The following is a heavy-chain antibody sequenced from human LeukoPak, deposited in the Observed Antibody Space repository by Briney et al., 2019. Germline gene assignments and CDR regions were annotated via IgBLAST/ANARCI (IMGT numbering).Heavy chain of an antibody. J-gene: IGHJ4*02. CDR2: INHSGST. Sequence: PSETLSLTCAVYGGSFSGYYWSWIRQPPGKGLEWLGEINHSGSTNYNPTLHRRRAISVAPSTPQYSLKPSSVTAAATAVYYCARGWGSGYYRHFDYWGQGTLVTVSS. D-gene: IGHD3-22*01. CDR1: GGSFSGYY. CDR3: ARGWGSGYYRHFDY. V-gene: IGHV4-34*01.